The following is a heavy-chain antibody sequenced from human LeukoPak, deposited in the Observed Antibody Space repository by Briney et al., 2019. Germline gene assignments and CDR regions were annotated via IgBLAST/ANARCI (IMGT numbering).Heavy chain of an antibody. D-gene: IGHD6-13*01. CDR1: GFIFSDYY. CDR3: ARDLGILQRNMDV. CDR2: ISSSGSFI. V-gene: IGHV3-11*01. J-gene: IGHJ6*03. Sequence: GGSLRLSCTASGFIFSDYYMSWIRQAPGKGLEWVSYISSSGSFIYYADSVKGRFTISRDNAKNSLYLQMNSLRAEDTAVYYCARDLGILQRNMDVWGKGTTVTISS.